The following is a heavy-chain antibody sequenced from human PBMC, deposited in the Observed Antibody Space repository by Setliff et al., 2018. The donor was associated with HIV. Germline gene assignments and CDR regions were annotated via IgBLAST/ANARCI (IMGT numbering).Heavy chain of an antibody. D-gene: IGHD3-10*01. CDR3: ARLSGGMVPSS. J-gene: IGHJ5*02. CDR2: INHSGST. CDR1: GGSFSSYY. Sequence: PSETLSLTCAVYGGSFSSYYWIWIRQPPGKGLEWIGEINHSGSTAYNPSLKSRVTISVDTSKNQFSLKLNSVTAADTAVYYCARLSGGMVPSSWGQGTLVTVSS. V-gene: IGHV4-34*01.